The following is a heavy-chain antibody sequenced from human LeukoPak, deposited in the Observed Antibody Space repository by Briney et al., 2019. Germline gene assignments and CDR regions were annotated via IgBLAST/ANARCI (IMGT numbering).Heavy chain of an antibody. CDR3: ARDRGPFDF. J-gene: IGHJ4*02. CDR2: INQSGST. Sequence: SETLSLTCAVYGGSFSGYYWSWIRQPPGKGLEWIGEINQSGSTNYNPSLKSRVTISVDTSKNQFSLKLSSVTAADTAVYYCARDRGPFDFWGQGTLVTVSS. D-gene: IGHD3-10*01. V-gene: IGHV4-34*01. CDR1: GGSFSGYY.